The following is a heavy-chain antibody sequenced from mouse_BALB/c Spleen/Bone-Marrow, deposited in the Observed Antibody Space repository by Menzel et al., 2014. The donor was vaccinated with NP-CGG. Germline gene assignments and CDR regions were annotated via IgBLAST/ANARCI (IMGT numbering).Heavy chain of an antibody. J-gene: IGHJ2*01. V-gene: IGHV4-1*02. D-gene: IGHD1-2*01. Sequence: EVKVEESGGGLVQPGGSLKLSCAASGFDFSRCWMSWVRQAPGKGLEWIGEINPDSSTINYTPSLKDKFIISRDNAKNTLYLQMSKVRSEDTALYYCARQGYYGYSDYWGQGTTLTVSS. CDR1: GFDFSRCW. CDR3: ARQGYYGYSDY. CDR2: INPDSSTI.